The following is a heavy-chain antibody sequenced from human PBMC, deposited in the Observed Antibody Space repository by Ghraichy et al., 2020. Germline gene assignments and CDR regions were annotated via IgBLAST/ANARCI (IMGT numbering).Heavy chain of an antibody. CDR1: GGSINSNY. CDR3: ARGIYSYGSNWFDP. CDR2: IYYTGNT. Sequence: SENLSLTCTVSGGSINSNYWSWIRQPPGKGLEWIGYIYYTGNTNYNPSLKSRVTISVDTSKSQFSLKLRSVTAADTAVYYCARGIYSYGSNWFDPWGQGTLVTVSS. J-gene: IGHJ5*02. V-gene: IGHV4-59*01. D-gene: IGHD5-18*01.